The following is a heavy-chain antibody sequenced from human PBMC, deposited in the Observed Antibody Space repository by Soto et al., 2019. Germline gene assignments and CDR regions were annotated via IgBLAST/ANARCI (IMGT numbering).Heavy chain of an antibody. D-gene: IGHD1-26*01. CDR3: ARGNLVGATPDFDY. CDR2: TYYRSKWYN. V-gene: IGHV6-1*01. J-gene: IGHJ4*02. CDR1: GDSVSSNSAA. Sequence: SQILSLTCAISGDSVSSNSAAWNWIRQSPSRGLEWLGRTYYRSKWYNDYAVSVKSRITINPDTSKNQFPLQLNFVTPEDTAVYYCARGNLVGATPDFDYWGQGALVTVSS.